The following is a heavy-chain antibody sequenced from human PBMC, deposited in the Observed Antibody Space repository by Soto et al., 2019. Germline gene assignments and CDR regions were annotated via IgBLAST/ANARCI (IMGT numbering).Heavy chain of an antibody. J-gene: IGHJ6*02. V-gene: IGHV3-48*03. CDR3: ATDPVTGFSYYYYGMDV. CDR2: ISSSGSAI. Sequence: GGSLRLSCAASGFTFSSYEMNWVRQAPGKGLEWVSYISSSGSAIYYADSVRGRFTISRDNAKNSLFLQINSLRAEDTAVYYCATDPVTGFSYYYYGMDVWGQGTTVTVSS. D-gene: IGHD1-20*01. CDR1: GFTFSSYE.